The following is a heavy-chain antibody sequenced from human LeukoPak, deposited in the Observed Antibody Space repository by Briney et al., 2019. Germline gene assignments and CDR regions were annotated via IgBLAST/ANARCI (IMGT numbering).Heavy chain of an antibody. D-gene: IGHD3-22*01. CDR1: GFTFSSYS. Sequence: GGSLRLSCAASGFTFSSYSMNWVRQAPGKGLEWVSYISSSSSTIYYADSVKGRFTISRDNAKNSLYLLMNSLRAEDTAVYYCARVPYDSSGYYYSRLMGYYYGMDVWGQGTTVTVSS. CDR2: ISSSSSTI. J-gene: IGHJ6*02. V-gene: IGHV3-48*01. CDR3: ARVPYDSSGYYYSRLMGYYYGMDV.